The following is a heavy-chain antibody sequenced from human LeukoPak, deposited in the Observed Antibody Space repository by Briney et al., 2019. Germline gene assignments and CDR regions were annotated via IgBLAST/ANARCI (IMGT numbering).Heavy chain of an antibody. V-gene: IGHV3-21*01. Sequence: GGSLRLSCAASGFTFSSYSMNWVRQAPGKGLEWVSSISSSSSYIYYADSVKGRFTISRGNAKSSLYLQMNSLRAEDTAVYYCARDYYDSSGYHFSWYFDLWGRGTLVTVSS. CDR3: ARDYYDSSGYHFSWYFDL. CDR2: ISSSSSYI. CDR1: GFTFSSYS. J-gene: IGHJ2*01. D-gene: IGHD3-22*01.